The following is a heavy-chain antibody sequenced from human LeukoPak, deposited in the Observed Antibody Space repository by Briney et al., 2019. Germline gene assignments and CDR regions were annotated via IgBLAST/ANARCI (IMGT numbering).Heavy chain of an antibody. CDR3: ARGYCSGSRCSRSY. CDR1: GFTFSMFW. Sequence: GGSLRLSCAASGFTFSMFWMNWVRQAPGKGLEWVAEIKQDGSDKNYVDSVKGRFIISRDNAKNSLYQQMNSLRAEDTAVYYCARGYCSGSRCSRSYWGQGTLVTVSS. CDR2: IKQDGSDK. J-gene: IGHJ4*02. V-gene: IGHV3-7*01. D-gene: IGHD2-2*01.